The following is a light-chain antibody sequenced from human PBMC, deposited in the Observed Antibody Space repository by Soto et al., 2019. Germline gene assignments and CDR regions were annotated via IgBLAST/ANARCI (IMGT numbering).Light chain of an antibody. CDR2: DAS. CDR3: QQRSVWPIT. J-gene: IGKJ5*01. Sequence: VMTQSPATLSLSPVDRATLSFMASQSVNNYVAWYQQTPGQAPRLLIYDASKRATGIPARFSGSGSGTDFTLTVSSLEPEDFVLYFCQQRSVWPITCGQGTRREIK. V-gene: IGKV3-11*01. CDR1: QSVNNY.